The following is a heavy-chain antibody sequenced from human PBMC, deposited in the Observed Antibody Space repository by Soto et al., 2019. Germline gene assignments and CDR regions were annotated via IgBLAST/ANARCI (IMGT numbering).Heavy chain of an antibody. CDR2: IYYSGST. Sequence: SETLSLTCTVSGGSISSGDYYWSWIRQPPGKGLEWIGYIYYSGSTYYNPSLKSRVTISVDTSKNQFSLKLSSVTAADTAVYYCPRRPSGDKVAYWSPGTLVTVCS. D-gene: IGHD7-27*01. CDR3: PRRPSGDKVAY. J-gene: IGHJ4*02. V-gene: IGHV4-30-4*01. CDR1: GGSISSGDYY.